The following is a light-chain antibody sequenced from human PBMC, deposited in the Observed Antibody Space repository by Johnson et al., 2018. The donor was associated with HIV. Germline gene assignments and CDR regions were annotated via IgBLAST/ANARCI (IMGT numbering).Light chain of an antibody. CDR1: SSNIGNNY. CDR2: DNH. Sequence: QSVLTQPPSVSAAPGQKVTISCSGSSSNIGNNYVSWYQQLPGAAPKLFIYDNHKRPSGIPDRFSGSKSGTSATLGITRLQTGDEADYYCGTWDSSLSAFVFGTGTKVTVL. V-gene: IGLV1-51*01. CDR3: GTWDSSLSAFV. J-gene: IGLJ1*01.